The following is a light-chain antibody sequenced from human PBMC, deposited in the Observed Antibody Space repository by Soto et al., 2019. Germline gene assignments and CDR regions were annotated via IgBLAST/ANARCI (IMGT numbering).Light chain of an antibody. CDR1: QSVSNN. J-gene: IGKJ1*01. Sequence: EVVMTQSPATLSVSQGERATLSCRASQSVSNNLAWYQQKPGQAPRLLIYGASTRATGIPARFSGSGSGTEFTLTISRLQSEDFAVYYCQQYNNWWTFGQGTKVEIK. CDR2: GAS. V-gene: IGKV3-15*01. CDR3: QQYNNWWT.